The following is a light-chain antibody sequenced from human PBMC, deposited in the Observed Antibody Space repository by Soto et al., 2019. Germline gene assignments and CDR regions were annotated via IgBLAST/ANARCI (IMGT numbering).Light chain of an antibody. V-gene: IGLV2-14*01. CDR3: SSYTSSPAYV. CDR2: EVS. Sequence: QSVLTQPASVSGSPGQSITISCTGTSSDVGGYNYVSWYQLHPGKAPKLMVYEVSNRPSGVSNRFSGSKSGNTASLTISGLQAEDEADYYSSSYTSSPAYVSVTGTKVTVL. CDR1: SSDVGGYNY. J-gene: IGLJ1*01.